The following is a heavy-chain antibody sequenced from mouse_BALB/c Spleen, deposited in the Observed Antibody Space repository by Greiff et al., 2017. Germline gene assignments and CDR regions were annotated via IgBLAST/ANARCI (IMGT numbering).Heavy chain of an antibody. V-gene: IGHV5-17*02. CDR1: GFTFSSFG. CDR2: ISSGSSTI. CDR3: ARSGLGYGSSCFAY. Sequence: EVKLVESGGGLVQPGGSRKLSCAASGFTFSSFGMHWVRQAPEKGLEWVAYISSGSSTIYYADKVKGRFTISRDNPKNTLFLQMTSLRSEDTAMYYCARSGLGYGSSCFAYWGQGTLVTVSA. J-gene: IGHJ3*01. D-gene: IGHD1-1*01.